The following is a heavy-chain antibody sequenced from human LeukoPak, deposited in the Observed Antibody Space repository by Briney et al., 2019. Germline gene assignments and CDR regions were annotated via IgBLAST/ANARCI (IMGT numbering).Heavy chain of an antibody. D-gene: IGHD2/OR15-2a*01. Sequence: GESLRISCKGSGYNFTSYWIGWVRQMPGKGLEWMGIIYPGDSDTRYSPSFQGQVTISADKSISTAYLQWSSLKASDTAMYYCARIGAVNDYYYYYGMDVWGQGTTVTVSS. V-gene: IGHV5-51*01. CDR1: GYNFTSYW. CDR3: ARIGAVNDYYYYYGMDV. CDR2: IYPGDSDT. J-gene: IGHJ6*02.